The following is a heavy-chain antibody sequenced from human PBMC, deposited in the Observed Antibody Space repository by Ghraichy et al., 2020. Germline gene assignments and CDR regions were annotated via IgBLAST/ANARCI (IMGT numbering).Heavy chain of an antibody. D-gene: IGHD2-8*01. J-gene: IGHJ5*01. CDR1: GFPFSSYW. CDR2: IKQGGSEK. Sequence: GGSLRLSCAASGFPFSSYWMNWVRQAPGKGLEWVASIKQGGSEKNYVDSVKGRFTISRDNARNSLYLQLNSLRVEDTAVYYCARLGYCPKTTCWRAWFDSWGQGTLVTVSS. V-gene: IGHV3-7*01. CDR3: ARLGYCPKTTCWRAWFDS.